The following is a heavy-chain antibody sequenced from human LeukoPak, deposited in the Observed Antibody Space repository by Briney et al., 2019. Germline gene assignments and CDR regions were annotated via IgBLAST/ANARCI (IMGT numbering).Heavy chain of an antibody. Sequence: SETLSLTCTVSGGSISSYYWSWIRQPPGKGLEWIGYIYYSGSTNYNPSLKSRVTISVDTSKNQFSLKLSSVTAADTAVYYCATDRSGSTYYRFWLAPWGQGTLVTVSS. D-gene: IGHD1-26*01. CDR1: GGSISSYY. CDR3: ATDRSGSTYYRFWLAP. V-gene: IGHV4-59*01. CDR2: IYYSGST. J-gene: IGHJ5*02.